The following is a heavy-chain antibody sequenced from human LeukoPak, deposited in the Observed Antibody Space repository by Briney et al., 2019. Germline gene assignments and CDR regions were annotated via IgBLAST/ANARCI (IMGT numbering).Heavy chain of an antibody. D-gene: IGHD6-13*01. Sequence: SVKVSCKASGGTFSSYAISWVRQAPGQGLEWMGGIIPIFGTANYAQKFQGRVTITADESTSTAYMELSSPRSEDTAVYYCARVRVAAAVALNNWFDPWGQGTLVTVSS. CDR2: IIPIFGTA. CDR1: GGTFSSYA. V-gene: IGHV1-69*01. J-gene: IGHJ5*02. CDR3: ARVRVAAAVALNNWFDP.